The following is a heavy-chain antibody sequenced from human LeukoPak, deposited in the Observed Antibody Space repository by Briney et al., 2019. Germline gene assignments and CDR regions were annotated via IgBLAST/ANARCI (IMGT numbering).Heavy chain of an antibody. D-gene: IGHD6-25*01. CDR3: VRFAAGPDPYYP. Sequence: ASVKVSCKASGYTFSAYYMHWVRQAPGQGLEWMGWINPNSGGTNYAQKFQGRVTMTRDTSISTAYMELTRLRSDDTAVYYCVRFAAGPDPYYPWGQGTLVTVSS. V-gene: IGHV1-2*02. CDR1: GYTFSAYY. J-gene: IGHJ5*02. CDR2: INPNSGGT.